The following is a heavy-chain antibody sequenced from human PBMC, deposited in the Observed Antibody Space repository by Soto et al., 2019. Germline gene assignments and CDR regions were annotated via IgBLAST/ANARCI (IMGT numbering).Heavy chain of an antibody. CDR3: VVPWRNGYPE. CDR2: IYSGGST. Sequence: GGSLRLSCAASGFTVSSNYMSWVRQAPGKGLEWVSVIYSGGSTYYADSVKGRFTISRDNSKNTLYLQMNSLRAEDTAVHYCVVPWRNGYPEWGGGTQVTVSS. D-gene: IGHD5-12*01. V-gene: IGHV3-66*01. J-gene: IGHJ4*02. CDR1: GFTVSSNY.